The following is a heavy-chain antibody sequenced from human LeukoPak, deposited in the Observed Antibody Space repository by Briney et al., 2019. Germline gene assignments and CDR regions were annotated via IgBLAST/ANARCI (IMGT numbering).Heavy chain of an antibody. V-gene: IGHV4-39*01. CDR3: AIGSARSVLLY. J-gene: IGHJ4*02. CDR2: IYYSGST. Sequence: SETLSLTCTVSGGSISSYYGGWIRQPPGKGLEGIGSIYYSGSTYYNPFLKSRVTISVDTSKNQFSLKLSSVTAADTAFYDCAIGSARSVLLYWGQGTLVTVSS. D-gene: IGHD4/OR15-4a*01. CDR1: GGSISSYY.